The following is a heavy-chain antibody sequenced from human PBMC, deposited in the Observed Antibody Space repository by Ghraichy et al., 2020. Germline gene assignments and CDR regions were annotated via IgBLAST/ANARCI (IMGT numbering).Heavy chain of an antibody. Sequence: GGSLRLSCAASGFTFSSYEMNWVRQAPGKGLEWVSYISSSGSTIYYADSVKGRFTISRDNAKNSLYLQMNSLRAEDTAVYYCARARGSGSYYDHDAFDIWGQGTMVTVSS. CDR3: ARARGSGSYYDHDAFDI. D-gene: IGHD1-26*01. V-gene: IGHV3-48*03. J-gene: IGHJ3*02. CDR1: GFTFSSYE. CDR2: ISSSGSTI.